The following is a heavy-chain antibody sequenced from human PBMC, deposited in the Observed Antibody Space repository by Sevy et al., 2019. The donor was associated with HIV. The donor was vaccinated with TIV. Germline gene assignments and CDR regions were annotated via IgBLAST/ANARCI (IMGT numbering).Heavy chain of an antibody. CDR2: ISNDGSKK. CDR3: ARVGVSYCTDDCYHRFDY. CDR1: GFTFSSYA. J-gene: IGHJ4*02. Sequence: GRSLRLSCAASGFTFSSYALLWDRQAPGKGLEWVSLISNDGSKKYYSDSVKGRFAISEDESKTTLFLQMNSLRTEDTAIYYSARVGVSYCTDDCYHRFDYWGRGTLVTVSS. D-gene: IGHD2-21*02. V-gene: IGHV3-30*09.